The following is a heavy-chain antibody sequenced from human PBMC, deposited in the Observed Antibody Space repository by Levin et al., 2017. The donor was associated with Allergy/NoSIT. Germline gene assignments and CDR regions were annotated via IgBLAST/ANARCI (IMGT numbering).Heavy chain of an antibody. CDR3: ARAEYYGSGSYYNPYSYYAMDV. Sequence: GGSLRLSCAASGFTGSKYYMGWVRQAPGKGLEWISVIYSGGTTNYADSVKGRFTISRDNSKNTLYLKMNSLRAEDTAVYYCARAEYYGSGSYYNPYSYYAMDVWGQGTTVTVSS. V-gene: IGHV3-53*01. CDR2: IYSGGTT. CDR1: GFTGSKYY. D-gene: IGHD3-10*01. J-gene: IGHJ6*02.